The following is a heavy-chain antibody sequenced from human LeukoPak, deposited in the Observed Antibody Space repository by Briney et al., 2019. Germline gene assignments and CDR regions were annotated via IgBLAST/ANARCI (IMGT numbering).Heavy chain of an antibody. D-gene: IGHD3-10*01. J-gene: IGHJ4*02. CDR1: GFSFSSYA. CDR3: ARVETYYGSGSYSGPDY. Sequence: GGSLRLSCAASGFSFSSYAMHWVRQAPGKGLEWVAIMSYDGSNEFYADSVKGRFTISRDNSKDTLYLQMNSLRVEDTAVYYCARVETYYGSGSYSGPDYWGQGTLVTVSS. V-gene: IGHV3-30*04. CDR2: MSYDGSNE.